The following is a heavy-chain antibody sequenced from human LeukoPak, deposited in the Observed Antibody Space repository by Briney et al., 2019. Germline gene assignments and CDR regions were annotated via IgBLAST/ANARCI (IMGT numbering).Heavy chain of an antibody. J-gene: IGHJ6*03. V-gene: IGHV4-39*07. CDR3: ARVVSPEYSSSWYYYYYMDV. Sequence: SETLSLTCTVSGGSISSSSYYWGWIRQSPGKGLEWIGSIYYSGSTYYNPSLKSRVTISVDTSKNQFSLKLSSVTAADTAVYYCARVVSPEYSSSWYYYYYMDVWGKGTTVTVSS. CDR2: IYYSGST. D-gene: IGHD6-13*01. CDR1: GGSISSSSYY.